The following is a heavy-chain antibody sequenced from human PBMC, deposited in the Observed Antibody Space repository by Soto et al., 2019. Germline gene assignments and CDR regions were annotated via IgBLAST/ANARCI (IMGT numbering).Heavy chain of an antibody. D-gene: IGHD2-15*01. Sequence: PSETLSLTCTVSGVSISSGGYYWSWIRQHPGKGLEWIGYIYYSGSTYYNPSLKSRVTISVDTSKNQFSLKLSSVTAADTAVYYCASTTPEGGYCSGGSCYSAFDYWGQGTLVTVSS. V-gene: IGHV4-31*03. CDR2: IYYSGST. CDR1: GVSISSGGYY. CDR3: ASTTPEGGYCSGGSCYSAFDY. J-gene: IGHJ4*02.